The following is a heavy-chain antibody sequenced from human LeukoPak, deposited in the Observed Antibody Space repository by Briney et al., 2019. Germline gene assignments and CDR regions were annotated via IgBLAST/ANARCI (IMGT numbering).Heavy chain of an antibody. V-gene: IGHV4-39*07. CDR2: INNSGST. J-gene: IGHJ4*02. CDR1: GGSISSSSYY. D-gene: IGHD3-9*01. Sequence: SETLSLTCTVSGGSISSSSYYWGWIRQPPGKGLEWIVEINNSGSTNYNPSLEGRVTISVDTSKNQFSLKLSSVTAADTAVYYCARGPEVDWFLTNWGVDYWGQGTLVTVSS. CDR3: ARGPEVDWFLTNWGVDY.